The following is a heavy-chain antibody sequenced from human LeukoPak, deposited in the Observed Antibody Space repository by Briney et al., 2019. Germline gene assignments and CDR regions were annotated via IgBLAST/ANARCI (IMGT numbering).Heavy chain of an antibody. CDR2: FYNNGRN. D-gene: IGHD3-10*01. J-gene: IGHJ4*02. Sequence: PSETLSLTCTVSGASINSSYWSWIRHPLGKPLEWIGYFYNNGRNNINSALKSRVTISGDTSKNQVSLILKSVTAADTAVYYCARSGRNGWGHLFDYWGQGTLLAVSS. CDR3: ARSGRNGWGHLFDY. V-gene: IGHV4-59*01. CDR1: GASINSSY.